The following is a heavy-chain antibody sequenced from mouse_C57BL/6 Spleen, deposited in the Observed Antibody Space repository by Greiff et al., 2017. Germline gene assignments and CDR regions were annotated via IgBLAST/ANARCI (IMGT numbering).Heavy chain of an antibody. CDR3: ASDSFDYCAPWFAY. V-gene: IGHV1-80*01. J-gene: IGHJ3*01. Sequence: VQLQQSVAELVKPGASVKMSCTASGYAFSSYWMNWVKQRPGKGLEWIGQIYPGDGDTNYNGKFKGKATLTADKSSSTAYMQLSSLTSEDSAVYICASDSFDYCAPWFAYWGQGTLVTVSA. CDR1: GYAFSSYW. CDR2: IYPGDGDT. D-gene: IGHD2-4*01.